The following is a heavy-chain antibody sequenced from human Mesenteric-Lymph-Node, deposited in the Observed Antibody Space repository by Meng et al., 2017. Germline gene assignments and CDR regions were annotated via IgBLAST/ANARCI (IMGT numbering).Heavy chain of an antibody. J-gene: IGHJ4*02. D-gene: IGHD1-7*01. CDR3: TRGHLFNWNFIDI. V-gene: IGHV3-30-3*01. CDR1: GFTFNRYG. CDR2: ISHDGIKN. Sequence: VHLVESGGGVVQPVKSLTLSCAGSGFTFNRYGLNWGRQVPGKGLERVAVISHDGIKNYYADSVKGRLTISRDNSRNTVSLQMDSLRVEDTAMYYCTRGHLFNWNFIDIWGQGTLVTVSS.